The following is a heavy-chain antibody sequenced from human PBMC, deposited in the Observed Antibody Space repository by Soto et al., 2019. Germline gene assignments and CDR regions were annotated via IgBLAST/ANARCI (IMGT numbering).Heavy chain of an antibody. CDR3: ARALSSSEARPFFGY. J-gene: IGHJ4*02. Sequence: SVKVSCKASGGTFSSYAIRWVRQAPGQGLEWMGGIIPIFGTANYAQKFQGRVTITADESTSTAYMELSSLRSEDTAVYYCARALSSSEARPFFGYWGQGTLVTVSS. CDR2: IIPIFGTA. V-gene: IGHV1-69*13. D-gene: IGHD6-6*01. CDR1: GGTFSSYA.